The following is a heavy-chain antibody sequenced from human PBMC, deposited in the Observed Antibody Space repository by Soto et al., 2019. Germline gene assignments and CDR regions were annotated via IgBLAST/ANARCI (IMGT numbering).Heavy chain of an antibody. Sequence: GGSLRLSCAASGFTFSSYPMSWVRQAPGQGLEWVSGIVASGGITYYADSVKGRFTISRDNSKNTLYLHMNSLRAEDTAVYYCAKNSAATIRVGYDDWGKGTLVTVAS. CDR2: IVASGGIT. CDR1: GFTFSSYP. D-gene: IGHD5-12*01. CDR3: AKNSAATIRVGYDD. J-gene: IGHJ4*02. V-gene: IGHV3-23*01.